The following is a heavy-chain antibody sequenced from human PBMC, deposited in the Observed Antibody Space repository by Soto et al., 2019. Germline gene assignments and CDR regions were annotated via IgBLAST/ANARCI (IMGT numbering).Heavy chain of an antibody. J-gene: IGHJ4*02. D-gene: IGHD4-17*01. Sequence: GASVKVSCKTSGYTFTEYDINWVRQAPGQGLEYMGWVSPVNRNAGYAPQFRGRVSMTADTSINTVYLELTTLTYEDTAVYYCEVTTGYWGQGTMVTVSS. CDR3: EVTTGY. V-gene: IGHV1-8*01. CDR1: GYTFTEYD. CDR2: VSPVNRNA.